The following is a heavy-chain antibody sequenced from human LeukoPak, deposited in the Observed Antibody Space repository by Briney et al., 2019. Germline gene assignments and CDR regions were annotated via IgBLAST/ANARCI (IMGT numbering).Heavy chain of an antibody. CDR3: ARAGGLSWFDP. D-gene: IGHD3-16*01. V-gene: IGHV1-2*06. CDR2: INPNSGGT. CDR1: GYGFTDKY. J-gene: IGHJ5*02. Sequence: ASVKVSCKASGYGFTDKYMHWVRQAPGQGLEWMGRINPNSGGTNYVQKFQGRVTMTTDTSMSTAYMELSRLTSDDTAVYYCARAGGLSWFDPWGQGTLVTVSS.